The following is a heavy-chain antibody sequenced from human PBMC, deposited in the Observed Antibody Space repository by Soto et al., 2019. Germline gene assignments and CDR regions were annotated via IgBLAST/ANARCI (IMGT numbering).Heavy chain of an antibody. Sequence: QVQLVESGGGVVQPGRSLRLSCAASGFTFSSYGMHWVRQAPGKGLEWVAVIWYEGSNKYYADSVKGRFTISRDNSKNTLYLQMNSLRAEDTAVYYCARDLVAGSKGSYYYYGMDVWGQGTTVTVSS. CDR1: GFTFSSYG. CDR3: ARDLVAGSKGSYYYYGMDV. D-gene: IGHD6-19*01. J-gene: IGHJ6*02. CDR2: IWYEGSNK. V-gene: IGHV3-33*01.